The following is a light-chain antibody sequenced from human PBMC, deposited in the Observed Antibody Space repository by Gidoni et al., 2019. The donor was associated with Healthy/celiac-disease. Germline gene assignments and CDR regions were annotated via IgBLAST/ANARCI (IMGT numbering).Light chain of an antibody. V-gene: IGKV1-9*01. J-gene: IGKJ5*01. CDR2: GAS. CDR3: QQLPGT. CDR1: QGISSY. Sequence: DIQLTQSPSFLSASVGDRVTITCRASQGISSYLAWYQQKPGKAPKLLIYGASTLQSGVPSRFSGSGSGTEFTLTISSLQPEDFATYSCQQLPGTFGQGTRLEIK.